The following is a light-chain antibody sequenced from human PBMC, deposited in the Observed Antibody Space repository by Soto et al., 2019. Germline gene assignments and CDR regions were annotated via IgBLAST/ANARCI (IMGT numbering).Light chain of an antibody. J-gene: IGKJ2*01. CDR3: QQYNSWPPYT. Sequence: EIVLTQSPATMSVSPGERATLSCRASQSVSTNLAWYQQKPGQPPRLLIYGAYTRATDIPAKWSGSGSGTEFTLTIIGLQSEDFAVYYCQQYNSWPPYTFGQGTKLEIK. V-gene: IGKV3-15*01. CDR2: GAY. CDR1: QSVSTN.